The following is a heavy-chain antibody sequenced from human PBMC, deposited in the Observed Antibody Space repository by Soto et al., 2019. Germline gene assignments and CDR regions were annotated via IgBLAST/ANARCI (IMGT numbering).Heavy chain of an antibody. D-gene: IGHD6-19*01. CDR3: ARARGTDGWSNHPFDI. J-gene: IGHJ3*02. CDR2: IKHDGSEK. Sequence: GGSLRLSCAASEFTFSRYWMDWVRQAPRKGLEWVATIKHDGSEKYYVDSVKGRFIISRDNAKNSVFLQMNGLRVEDTAVYFCARARGTDGWSNHPFDIWGPGTMVTVSS. V-gene: IGHV3-7*04. CDR1: EFTFSRYW.